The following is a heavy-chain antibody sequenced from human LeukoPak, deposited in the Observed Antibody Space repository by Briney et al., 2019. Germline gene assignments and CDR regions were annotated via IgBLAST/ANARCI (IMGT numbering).Heavy chain of an antibody. CDR3: TTDSSDSSGYYLLFDY. Sequence: GGSLRLSCAASGFTFSNAWMNWVRQAPGKGLEWVGRIKSKTDGGTTDYAAPVKGRFTISRDDSKNTLYLQMNSLKTEDTAVYYCTTDSSDSSGYYLLFDYRGQGTLVTSPQ. V-gene: IGHV3-15*07. J-gene: IGHJ4*02. D-gene: IGHD3-22*01. CDR1: GFTFSNAW. CDR2: IKSKTDGGTT.